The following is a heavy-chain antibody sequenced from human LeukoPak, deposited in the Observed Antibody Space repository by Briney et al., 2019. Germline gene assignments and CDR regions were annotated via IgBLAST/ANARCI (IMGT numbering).Heavy chain of an antibody. CDR1: GFTFSSYA. J-gene: IGHJ4*02. V-gene: IGHV3-23*01. CDR3: ANDQSSGSYLSGDY. D-gene: IGHD1-26*01. Sequence: PGGSLRLSCAASGFTFSSYAMSWVRQAPGKGLEWVSAISGSGGSTYYADSVKGRFTISRDNSKNTLYLQMNSLRAEDTPVYYCANDQSSGSYLSGDYWGQGTLVTVSS. CDR2: ISGSGGST.